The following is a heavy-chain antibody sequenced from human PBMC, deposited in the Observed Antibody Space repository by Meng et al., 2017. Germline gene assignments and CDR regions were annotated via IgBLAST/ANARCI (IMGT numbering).Heavy chain of an antibody. CDR2: IKSNTDGGTT. J-gene: IGHJ4*02. V-gene: IGHV3-15*01. CDR1: GFYVSNAW. Sequence: EVHLGGAGVELVTTGGSLRLSCSASGFYVSNAWMSWVRQAPGKGLEWVGRIKSNTDGGTTEYAAPVTGRFTISRDDSKSTLNLHLSGLRTDDTGVYYCTWDDKAVSDYWGQGTLVTVSS. D-gene: IGHD3-9*01. CDR3: TWDDKAVSDY.